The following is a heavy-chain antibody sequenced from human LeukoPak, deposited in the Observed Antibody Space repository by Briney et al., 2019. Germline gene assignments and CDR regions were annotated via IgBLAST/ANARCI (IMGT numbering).Heavy chain of an antibody. CDR1: GFTFSNYQ. D-gene: IGHD1-26*01. J-gene: IGHJ4*02. CDR3: ARWGVQWGPDY. Sequence: GGSLRLSCVVSGFTFSNYQMTWVRQAPGKGLEWVANRKEDGSEEYYVDSVKGRFSISRDNAHNSLYLQMSSLRAEDTAVYYCARWGVQWGPDYWGQGTLVTVSS. CDR2: RKEDGSEE. V-gene: IGHV3-7*01.